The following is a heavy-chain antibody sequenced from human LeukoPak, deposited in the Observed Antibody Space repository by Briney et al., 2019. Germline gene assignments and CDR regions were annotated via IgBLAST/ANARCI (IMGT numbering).Heavy chain of an antibody. D-gene: IGHD3-22*01. Sequence: ASVKVSCKASGYTFTSYDINWVRQAPGQGLEWMGRMNPNSGNTGYAQKFQGRVTMTRNTSISTAYMELSSLRSEETAVYYCARVIYDSSGYYPNPWGQGTLVTVSS. J-gene: IGHJ5*02. CDR3: ARVIYDSSGYYPNP. CDR1: GYTFTSYD. V-gene: IGHV1-8*01. CDR2: MNPNSGNT.